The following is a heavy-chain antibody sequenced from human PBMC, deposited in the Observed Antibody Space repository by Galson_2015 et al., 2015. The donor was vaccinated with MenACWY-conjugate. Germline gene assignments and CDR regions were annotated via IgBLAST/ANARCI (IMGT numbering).Heavy chain of an antibody. CDR1: GFIFSSYR. CDR3: ARDGATNVGGFDT. V-gene: IGHV3-21*01. D-gene: IGHD2-15*01. J-gene: IGHJ5*02. Sequence: SLRLSCAASGFIFSSYRLNWVRQAPGKGLEWVSSISSSSSYIDYADSVKGRFTISRDNTKNSLYLQMNSLTAEDTAVYYCARDGATNVGGFDTWGQGTLVTVSS. CDR2: ISSSSSYI.